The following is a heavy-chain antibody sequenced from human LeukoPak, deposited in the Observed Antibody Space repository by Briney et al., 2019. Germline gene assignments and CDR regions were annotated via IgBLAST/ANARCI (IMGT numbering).Heavy chain of an antibody. CDR2: ISSSGSTI. V-gene: IGHV3-48*03. Sequence: PGGSLRLSCAAPGFTFSSYEMNWVRQAPGKGLEWVSYISSSGSTIYYADSVKGRFTISRDNAKNSLYLQMNSLRAEDTAVYYCARPITMGPLDAFDIWGQGTMVTVSS. J-gene: IGHJ3*02. CDR1: GFTFSSYE. D-gene: IGHD3-10*01. CDR3: ARPITMGPLDAFDI.